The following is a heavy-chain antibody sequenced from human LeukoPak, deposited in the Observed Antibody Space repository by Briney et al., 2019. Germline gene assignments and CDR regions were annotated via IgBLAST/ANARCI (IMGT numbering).Heavy chain of an antibody. CDR2: IYESGTT. CDR1: GESLNIYY. CDR3: ARGAWATRLGS. J-gene: IGHJ4*02. Sequence: PSETLSLTCAVYGESLNIYYWSWVRQPPGEWLEWIGEIYESGTTEYNPSLKSRVTISMVPSKQQFSLSLSSVTAADTAVYYCARGAWATRLGSWGLGTPVIVSS. V-gene: IGHV4-34*01. D-gene: IGHD2-15*01.